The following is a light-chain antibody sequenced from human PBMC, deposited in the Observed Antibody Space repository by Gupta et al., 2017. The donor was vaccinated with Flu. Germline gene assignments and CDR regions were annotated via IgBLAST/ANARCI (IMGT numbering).Light chain of an antibody. J-gene: IGKJ5*01. V-gene: IGKV1-39*01. CDR2: AAS. CDR1: QSISTY. Sequence: DIQMTQSPSSLSASVGDRVTITCRASQSISTYLNWYQQKPGKAPKLLIHAASTLQSGVPSRFSGSGSGTDFTLIISSLQPEDFATYFCQQSYSSPPNTFGQGTRLDIK. CDR3: QQSYSSPPNT.